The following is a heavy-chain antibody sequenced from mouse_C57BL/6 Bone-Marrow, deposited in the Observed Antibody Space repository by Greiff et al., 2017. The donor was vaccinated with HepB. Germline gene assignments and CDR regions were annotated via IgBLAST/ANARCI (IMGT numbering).Heavy chain of an antibody. J-gene: IGHJ1*03. CDR2: IYPGDGDT. D-gene: IGHD2-3*01. Sequence: VQLQESGPELVKPGASVKISCKASGYAFSSSWMNWVKQRPGKGLEWIGRIYPGDGDTNYNGKFKGKATLTADKSSSTAYMQLSSLTSEDSAVYFCARFYERWYFDVWGTGTTVTVSS. CDR3: ARFYERWYFDV. CDR1: GYAFSSSW. V-gene: IGHV1-82*01.